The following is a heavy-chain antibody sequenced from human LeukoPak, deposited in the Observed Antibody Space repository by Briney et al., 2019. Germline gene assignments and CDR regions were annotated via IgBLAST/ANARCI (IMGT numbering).Heavy chain of an antibody. J-gene: IGHJ6*02. Sequence: SETLSLTCTVSGGSISSYYWSWIRQPPGKGLEWIGYIYYSGSTNYNPSLKSRVTISVDTSQNQFSLKLSSVTAADTAVYYCAREGTRDYYGMDVWGQGTTVTVSS. CDR1: GGSISSYY. V-gene: IGHV4-59*01. CDR2: IYYSGST. CDR3: AREGTRDYYGMDV.